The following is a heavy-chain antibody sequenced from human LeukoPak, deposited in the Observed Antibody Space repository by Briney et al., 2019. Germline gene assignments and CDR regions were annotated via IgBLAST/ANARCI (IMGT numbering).Heavy chain of an antibody. V-gene: IGHV4-34*01. CDR2: INHSGST. CDR3: ARGQWLVSVGFDY. D-gene: IGHD6-19*01. Sequence: SETLSLTCAVYGGSFSGYYWSWIRQPPGKGPEWIGEINHSGSTNYNPSLKSRVTISVGTSKNQFSLKLSSVTAADTAVYYCARGQWLVSVGFDYWGQGTLVTVSS. J-gene: IGHJ4*02. CDR1: GGSFSGYY.